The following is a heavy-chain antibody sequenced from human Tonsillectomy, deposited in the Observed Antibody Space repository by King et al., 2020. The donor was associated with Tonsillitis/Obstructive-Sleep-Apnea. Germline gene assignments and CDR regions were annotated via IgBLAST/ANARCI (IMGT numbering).Heavy chain of an antibody. CDR3: ARLAPDYFDRSGTADYMDV. Sequence: QLQESGPGLVKPSQTLSLTCTVSGGSISSSTYYWGWIRQPPGMGLEWIGSIYYSGSTYYNPSLQSRVTISVHTSKNQISLKLRSVTAADTAVYYCARLAPDYFDRSGTADYMDVGARGTTDSVS. J-gene: IGHJ6*03. CDR1: GGSISSSTYY. V-gene: IGHV4-39*01. CDR2: IYYSGST. D-gene: IGHD3-22*01.